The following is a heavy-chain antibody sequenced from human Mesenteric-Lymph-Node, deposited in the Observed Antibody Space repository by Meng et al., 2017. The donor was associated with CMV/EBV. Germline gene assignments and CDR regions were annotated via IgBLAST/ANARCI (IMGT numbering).Heavy chain of an antibody. CDR2: INHSGST. V-gene: IGHV4-34*01. D-gene: IGHD5-18*01. J-gene: IGHJ4*02. CDR1: GGSFSGYY. CDR3: AREVLRGYSYGY. Sequence: PETLSLTCAVYGGSFSGYYWSWIRQPPGKGLEWDGEINHSGSTNYNPSLKSRVTIAVDTSKKQFSLKLSSVTAADTAVYYCAREVLRGYSYGYWGQGTLVTVSS.